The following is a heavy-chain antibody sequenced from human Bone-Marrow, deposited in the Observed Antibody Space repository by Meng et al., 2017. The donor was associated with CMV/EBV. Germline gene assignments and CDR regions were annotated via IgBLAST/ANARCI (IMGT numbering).Heavy chain of an antibody. CDR2: ISAYNGNT. CDR1: GGTFSSYA. CDR3: ARGDIVVIPAAYDY. J-gene: IGHJ4*02. V-gene: IGHV1-18*01. D-gene: IGHD2-2*01. Sequence: KASGGTFSSYAISWVRQAPGQGLEWMGWISAYNGNTNYAQKVQGRVTMTTDTSTSTAYIELRSLRSDDTAVYYCARGDIVVIPAAYDYWGQGTLVTVSS.